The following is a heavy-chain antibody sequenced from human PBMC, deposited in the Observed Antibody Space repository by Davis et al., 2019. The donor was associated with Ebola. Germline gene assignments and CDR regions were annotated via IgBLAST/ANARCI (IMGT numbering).Heavy chain of an antibody. J-gene: IGHJ6*02. CDR2: ISAYNGNT. CDR3: ARTYRGAAQRKYYPMDV. V-gene: IGHV1-18*01. CDR1: GYTFSNFG. Sequence: SVQVSFKASGYTFSNFGINWLRQAPGLGLECMGWISAYNGNTNYAQNLQGRVIVTTDTSMSTAYMELTSLTSDDTAVYYCARTYRGAAQRKYYPMDVWGQGTTVTVSS. D-gene: IGHD1-26*01.